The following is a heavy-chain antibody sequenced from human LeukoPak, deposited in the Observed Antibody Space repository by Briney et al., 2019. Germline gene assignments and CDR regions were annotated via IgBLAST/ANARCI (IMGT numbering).Heavy chain of an antibody. J-gene: IGHJ4*02. CDR1: GGSFSGYY. V-gene: IGHV4-34*01. D-gene: IGHD1-26*01. Sequence: SETLSLTCAVFGGSFSGYYWSWIRQPPGKGLEWIGEINHSGSTNYNPSLKSRVTISVDTSKNQFSLKLSSVTAADTAVYYCARGWGEWELPDYWGQGTLVTVSS. CDR2: INHSGST. CDR3: ARGWGEWELPDY.